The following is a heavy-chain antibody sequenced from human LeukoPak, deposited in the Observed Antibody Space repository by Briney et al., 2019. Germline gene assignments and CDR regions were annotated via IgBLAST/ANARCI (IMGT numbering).Heavy chain of an antibody. D-gene: IGHD3-10*01. J-gene: IGHJ6*02. V-gene: IGHV3-30-3*01. CDR3: ARDRQSFITMVRGVIPYYYYGMDV. Sequence: SGGSLRLSCAASGFTFSSYAMHWVRQAPGKGLEWVAVISYDGSNKYYADSVKGRFTISRDNSKNTLYLQMNSLRAEDTAVYYCARDRQSFITMVRGVIPYYYYGMDVWGQGTTVTVSS. CDR1: GFTFSSYA. CDR2: ISYDGSNK.